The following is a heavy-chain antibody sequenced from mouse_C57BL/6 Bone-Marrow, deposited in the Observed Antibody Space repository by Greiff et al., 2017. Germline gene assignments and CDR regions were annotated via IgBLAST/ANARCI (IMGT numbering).Heavy chain of an antibody. Sequence: EVQLQESGPELVKPGASVKISCKASGYSFTDYNMNWVKQSNGKSLEWIGVINPNYGTTSYNQKFKGKATLTVDQSSSTAYLQLNSLTSEDAAVDDCARCYEYDYAMDYGGQGTSVTVSS. D-gene: IGHD2-4*01. CDR2: INPNYGTT. CDR3: ARCYEYDYAMDY. V-gene: IGHV1-39*01. CDR1: GYSFTDYN. J-gene: IGHJ4*01.